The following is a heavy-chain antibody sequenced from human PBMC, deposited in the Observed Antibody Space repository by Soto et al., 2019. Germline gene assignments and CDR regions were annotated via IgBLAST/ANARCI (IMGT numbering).Heavy chain of an antibody. CDR2: INDRGSI. Sequence: QVQLQQWGAGPLRPLETLSLTCGVSGGSFSGYYWAWIRQSPGKGLEWIGEINDRGSINYNPSLKSLVSIYVDTSKNHYSLNLRSVPAADTAVYYCARESHDILTGPPWVWYFDLWGRGTLVTVSS. D-gene: IGHD3-9*01. V-gene: IGHV4-34*01. J-gene: IGHJ2*01. CDR1: GGSFSGYY. CDR3: ARESHDILTGPPWVWYFDL.